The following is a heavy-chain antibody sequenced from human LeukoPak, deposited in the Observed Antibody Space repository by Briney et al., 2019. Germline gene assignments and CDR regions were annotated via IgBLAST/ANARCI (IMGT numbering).Heavy chain of an antibody. D-gene: IGHD2-2*01. Sequence: SEMLSLTCAVSGGSISSDGYFWSWIRQPPGKGLEWIGYIYHSGSTYYNPSLKSRVTISIDRSKNQFSLKVSSVTAADTAVYYCARGGSYQLLSDAFDILGQGTMVTVSS. V-gene: IGHV4-30-2*01. CDR2: IYHSGST. CDR3: ARGGSYQLLSDAFDI. J-gene: IGHJ3*02. CDR1: GGSISSDGYF.